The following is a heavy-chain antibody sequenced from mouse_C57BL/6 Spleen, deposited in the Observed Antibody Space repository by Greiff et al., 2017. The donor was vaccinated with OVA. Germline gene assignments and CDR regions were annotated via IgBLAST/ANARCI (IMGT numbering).Heavy chain of an antibody. CDR3: ARGENSFYYGSSYGYFDV. CDR2: IYPGDGDT. J-gene: IGHJ1*03. V-gene: IGHV1-82*01. CDR1: GYAFSSSW. Sequence: QVQLQQSGPELVKPGASVKISCKASGYAFSSSWMNWVKQRPGKGLEWIGRIYPGDGDTNYNGKFKGKATLTADKSSSTAYMQLSSLTSEDSAVYFCARGENSFYYGSSYGYFDVWGTGTTVTVSS. D-gene: IGHD1-1*01.